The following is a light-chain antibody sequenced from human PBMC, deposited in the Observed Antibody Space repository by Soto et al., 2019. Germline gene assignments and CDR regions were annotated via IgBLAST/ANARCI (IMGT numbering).Light chain of an antibody. CDR3: QQSYSTPLT. CDR1: QSISSS. J-gene: IGKJ4*01. CDR2: AAS. V-gene: IGKV1-39*01. Sequence: DIQMTQSPSSLSASVGDRVTITCRASQSISSSLNWYQQKPGKAPKLLIYAASSLEGGVPSRVSGRGSGTDFTLTISSLQPEDFATYYGQQSYSTPLTFGGGTKVVIK.